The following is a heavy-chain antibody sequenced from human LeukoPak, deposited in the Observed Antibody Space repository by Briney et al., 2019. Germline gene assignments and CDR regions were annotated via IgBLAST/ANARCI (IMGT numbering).Heavy chain of an antibody. Sequence: HPGGSLRLSCAASGFTFSSYAMHWVRQAPGKGLEWVAVISYDGSNKYYADSVKGRFTISRDNSKNTLYLQMNSLRAEDTAVYYCARAPPDNVLLWFGESYYYGMDVWGQGTTVTVSS. V-gene: IGHV3-30-3*01. CDR3: ARAPPDNVLLWFGESYYYGMDV. J-gene: IGHJ6*02. D-gene: IGHD3-10*01. CDR1: GFTFSSYA. CDR2: ISYDGSNK.